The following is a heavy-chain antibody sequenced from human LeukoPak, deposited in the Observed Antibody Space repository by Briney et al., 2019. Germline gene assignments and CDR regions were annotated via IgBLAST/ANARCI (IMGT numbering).Heavy chain of an antibody. J-gene: IGHJ4*02. CDR3: ARGPRPCSGGRCHPRFDY. CDR1: GGTFSSYA. D-gene: IGHD2-15*01. V-gene: IGHV1-69*05. Sequence: ASVKVSCKASGGTFSSYAISWVRQAPGQGLEWMGGIIPIFGTANYAQKFQGRVTITTDESTSTAYMELSGLRSEDTAVSYCARGPRPCSGGRCHPRFDYWGQGTLVSVSS. CDR2: IIPIFGTA.